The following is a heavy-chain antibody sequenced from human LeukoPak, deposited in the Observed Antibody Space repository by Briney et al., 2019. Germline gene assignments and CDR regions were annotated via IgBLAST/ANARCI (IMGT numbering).Heavy chain of an antibody. V-gene: IGHV1-2*02. Sequence: ASVKVSCKASGYTFTGYYMHWVRQAPGQGLEWMGWINPNSGGTNYAQKFQGRVTMTRDTSISTAYMELSRLRSDDTAVYYCARGAYYSKGSFRYYYRDVWGKGTTVTVSS. CDR3: ARGAYYSKGSFRYYYRDV. J-gene: IGHJ6*03. D-gene: IGHD4-11*01. CDR2: INPNSGGT. CDR1: GYTFTGYY.